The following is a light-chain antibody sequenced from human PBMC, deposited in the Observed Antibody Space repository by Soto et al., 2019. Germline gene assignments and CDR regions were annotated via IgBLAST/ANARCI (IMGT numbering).Light chain of an antibody. V-gene: IGKV3-15*01. CDR1: QSVSGS. Sequence: EVVLTQSPATLSVSPGESATLSCRASQSVSGSVAWYLQKPGQAPRLLIYTTSNRATGVPARFSGSGFGTEFTLTISSLQSEDFAVYYCEEYAQGPRTFGQGTKVEIK. CDR2: TTS. J-gene: IGKJ1*01. CDR3: EEYAQGPRT.